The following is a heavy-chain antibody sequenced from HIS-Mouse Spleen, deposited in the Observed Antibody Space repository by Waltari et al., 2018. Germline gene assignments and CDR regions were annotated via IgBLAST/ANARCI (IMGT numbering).Heavy chain of an antibody. CDR2: IDWDDDK. D-gene: IGHD6-19*01. J-gene: IGHJ4*02. CDR1: GFSLSTSGMC. V-gene: IGHV2-70*15. CDR3: ARIAEGYSSGWYAFDY. Sequence: QVTLRESGPALVKPTQTLTLTCTFSGFSLSTSGMCVSWIRQPPGKALEWLARIDWDDDKYYSTSLKTRLTISKDTSKSQVVLTRTNMDPVDTATYYCARIAEGYSSGWYAFDYWGQGTLVTVSS.